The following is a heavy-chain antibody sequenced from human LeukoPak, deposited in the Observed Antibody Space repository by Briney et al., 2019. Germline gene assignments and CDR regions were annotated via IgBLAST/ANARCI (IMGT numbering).Heavy chain of an antibody. CDR3: ASEGSDGWDDY. Sequence: PGGSLRLSCAASGFTFSSYSMHWVRQTPGKGPEYVAAISSRGTTTHYGDSVQGRFIVSRDNSNYTLYLQMGGLRPDDTGVYFCASEGSDGWDDYWGRGTLVTVSS. V-gene: IGHV3-64*02. J-gene: IGHJ4*02. CDR1: GFTFSSYS. CDR2: ISSRGTTT. D-gene: IGHD1-26*01.